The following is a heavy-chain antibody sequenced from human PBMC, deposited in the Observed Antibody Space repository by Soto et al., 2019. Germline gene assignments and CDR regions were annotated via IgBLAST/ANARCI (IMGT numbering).Heavy chain of an antibody. D-gene: IGHD2-2*01. Sequence: DVQLVESGGGLVQPGRSLRLSCAASGFTFVDYAMHWVRQAPGQGLEWVSGISWDGGYKGYADSVKGRFTISRDNAKKSLYLEMNSLRVEDTALYYCTKDEGYCSSISCKAAFDYWGQGTMVTVS. J-gene: IGHJ3*01. CDR2: ISWDGGYK. CDR1: GFTFVDYA. V-gene: IGHV3-9*01. CDR3: TKDEGYCSSISCKAAFDY.